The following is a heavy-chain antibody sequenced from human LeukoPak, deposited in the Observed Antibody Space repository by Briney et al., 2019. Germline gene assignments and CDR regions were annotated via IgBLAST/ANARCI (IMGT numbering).Heavy chain of an antibody. V-gene: IGHV3-23*01. CDR2: ISGSGGNT. CDR3: AKGQWEPLYFDY. D-gene: IGHD1-26*01. J-gene: IGHJ4*02. Sequence: PGGSLRLSRAASGFTFSSFAMSRVRQAPGKGLQWVSAISGSGGNTYYADSVKGRFTISRDNSKNTLYLQMNSLRAEDTAVYYCAKGQWEPLYFDYWGQGSLVTVSS. CDR1: GFTFSSFA.